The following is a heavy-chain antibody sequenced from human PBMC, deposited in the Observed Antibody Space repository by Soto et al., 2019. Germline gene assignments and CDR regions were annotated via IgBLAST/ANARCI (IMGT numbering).Heavy chain of an antibody. J-gene: IGHJ4*02. Sequence: EVQLVDSGGGLVQPGGSLRLSCAGSGFIFSNYWMHWVRQAPGKGLEWVSRIDHDGPTDYADSVRGRFTISRDNAENTLYLQMNSLSPEDTAVYYCVRDSHGDYWGQGTLVTVSS. CDR1: GFIFSNYW. CDR3: VRDSHGDY. CDR2: IDHDGPT. V-gene: IGHV3-74*01.